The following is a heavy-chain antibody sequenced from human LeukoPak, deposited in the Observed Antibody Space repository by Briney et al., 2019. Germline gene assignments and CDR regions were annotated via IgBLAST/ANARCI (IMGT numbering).Heavy chain of an antibody. Sequence: PGGSLRLSCAASGFTFTSYGMHWVRQAPGKGLEWVAIIWYDGSNEFYADSVKGRFTISRDNSKNTLYLQMNSLRAEDTAVYYCARIIYGSGSYLDYWGQGTLVTVSS. CDR1: GFTFTSYG. V-gene: IGHV3-30*02. CDR3: ARIIYGSGSYLDY. D-gene: IGHD3-10*01. J-gene: IGHJ4*02. CDR2: IWYDGSNE.